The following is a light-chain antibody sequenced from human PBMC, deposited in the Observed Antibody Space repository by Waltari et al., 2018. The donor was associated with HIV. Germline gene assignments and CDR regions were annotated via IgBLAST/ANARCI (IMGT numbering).Light chain of an antibody. CDR2: END. V-gene: IGLV1-51*02. CDR1: SSNIGNNY. Sequence: QFVLTQPPSVSAAPGQEVTISCSGTSSNIGNNYVSWYQQLPVTAPKLRIYENDKRPSGSSDRFAGSKSGTSATLGITGLQTGDEADYYCGTWDSGLTMTWVFGGGTKVTVL. J-gene: IGLJ3*02. CDR3: GTWDSGLTMTWV.